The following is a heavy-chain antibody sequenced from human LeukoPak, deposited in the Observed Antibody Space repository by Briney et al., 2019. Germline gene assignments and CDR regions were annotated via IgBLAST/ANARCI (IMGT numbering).Heavy chain of an antibody. CDR2: IYYSGST. Sequence: PSETLSLTCTVSGGSISSGGYYWSWIRQHPGKGLEWIGYIYYSGSTYYNPSLKSRVTISVDTSKNQFSLKLSSATAADTAVYYCARGGDFYPQYYFDYWGQGTLVTVSS. J-gene: IGHJ4*02. CDR3: ARGGDFYPQYYFDY. CDR1: GGSISSGGYY. D-gene: IGHD3-3*01. V-gene: IGHV4-31*03.